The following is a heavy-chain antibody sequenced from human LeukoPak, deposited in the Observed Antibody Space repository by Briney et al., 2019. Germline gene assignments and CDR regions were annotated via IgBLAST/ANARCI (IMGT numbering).Heavy chain of an antibody. D-gene: IGHD2-21*02. CDR2: IKNSGNDP. CDR1: GFSFSIYA. V-gene: IGHV3-23*01. Sequence: PGGSLRLSCAASGFSFSIYAMGWVRQAPGKGLEWVSSIKNSGNDPFYADSVKGRFTISRDNSKNTLFLQLSSLRAEDSAVYYCARGGHDFNPFYWWGQGTLVTVSS. J-gene: IGHJ4*02. CDR3: ARGGHDFNPFYW.